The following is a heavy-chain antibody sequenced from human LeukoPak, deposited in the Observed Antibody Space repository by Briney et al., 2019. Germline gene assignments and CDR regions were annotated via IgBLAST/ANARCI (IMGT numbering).Heavy chain of an antibody. CDR3: AREQRDYYDSSGYYAGNWFDP. V-gene: IGHV1-69*05. Sequence: SVKVSCKASGGTFSSYAISWVRRAPGQGPEWMGRIIPIFGTANYAQKFQGRVTITTDESTSTAYMELSSLRSEDTAVYYCAREQRDYYDSSGYYAGNWFDPWGQGTLVTVSS. J-gene: IGHJ5*02. D-gene: IGHD3-22*01. CDR1: GGTFSSYA. CDR2: IIPIFGTA.